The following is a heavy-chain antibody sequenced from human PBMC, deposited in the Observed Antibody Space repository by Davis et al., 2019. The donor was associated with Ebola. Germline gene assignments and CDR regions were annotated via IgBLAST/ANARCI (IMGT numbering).Heavy chain of an antibody. CDR1: GFTFDDYA. D-gene: IGHD6-6*01. V-gene: IGHV3-9*01. Sequence: SPKIPCAAPGFTFDDYAMHWVRQAPGKGLEWVSGIRWNSGSIGYADSVKGRFTISRDNAKNSLYLQMNSLRAEDTALYYCAKDSSSSGYYYYGMDVWGQGTTVTVSS. J-gene: IGHJ6*02. CDR3: AKDSSSSGYYYYGMDV. CDR2: IRWNSGSI.